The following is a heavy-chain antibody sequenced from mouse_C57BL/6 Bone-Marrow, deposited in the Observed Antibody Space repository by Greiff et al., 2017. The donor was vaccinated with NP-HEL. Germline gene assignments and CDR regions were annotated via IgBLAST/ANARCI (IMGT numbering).Heavy chain of an antibody. CDR1: GYTFTDYY. J-gene: IGHJ2*01. CDR3: ARVNWDSYYFDY. Sequence: VQLQQSGPELVKPGASVKISCKASGYTFTDYYMNWVKQSHGKSLEWIGDINPNNGGTSYNQKFKGKATLTVDKSSSTAYMELRSLTSEDSAVYYCARVNWDSYYFDYWGQGTTLTVSS. CDR2: INPNNGGT. V-gene: IGHV1-26*01. D-gene: IGHD4-1*02.